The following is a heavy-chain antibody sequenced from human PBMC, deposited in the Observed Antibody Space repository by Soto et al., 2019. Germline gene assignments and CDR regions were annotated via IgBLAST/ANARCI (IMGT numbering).Heavy chain of an antibody. J-gene: IGHJ6*02. Sequence: QVQLVQSGAEVKKPGSSVKVFCKASGGTFSNYTISWVRQAPGQGLEWMGGIIPVFGTTDYEQKFQGRVTMTADGSTSTADMKLSSLRSADTALYYCARSSPYIVVRKPTGNQDYYGMDVWGQGTTVTVSS. CDR2: IIPVFGTT. V-gene: IGHV1-69*01. D-gene: IGHD2-2*01. CDR3: ARSSPYIVVRKPTGNQDYYGMDV. CDR1: GGTFSNYT.